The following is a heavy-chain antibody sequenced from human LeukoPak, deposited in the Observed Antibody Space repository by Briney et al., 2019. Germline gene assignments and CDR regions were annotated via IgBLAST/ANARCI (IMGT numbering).Heavy chain of an antibody. J-gene: IGHJ5*02. CDR1: GFTFGDYA. CDR2: IYYSGST. CDR3: AREKRGSGSYSVLPHWFDP. V-gene: IGHV4-59*12. D-gene: IGHD3-10*01. Sequence: PGGSLRLSCTASGFTFGDYAMSWVRQAPGKGLEWIGYIYYSGSTYYNPSLKSRVTISLDTSKNHSSLKLSSVTAADTGVYYCAREKRGSGSYSVLPHWFDPWGEETLVTVSS.